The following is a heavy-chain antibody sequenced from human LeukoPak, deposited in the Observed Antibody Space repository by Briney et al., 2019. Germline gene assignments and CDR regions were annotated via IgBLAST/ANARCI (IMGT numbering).Heavy chain of an antibody. CDR1: GGSISSYY. V-gene: IGHV4-59*01. J-gene: IGHJ6*03. CDR2: IYYSGST. D-gene: IGHD3-9*01. CDR3: ARGKTVRYFDWLRETFPSYMDV. Sequence: SETLSLTCTVSGGSISSYYWSWIRQPPGKGLEWIGYIYYSGSTNYNPSLKSRVTISVDTSKNQFSLKLSSVTAADTAVYYCARGKTVRYFDWLRETFPSYMDVWGKGTTVIVSS.